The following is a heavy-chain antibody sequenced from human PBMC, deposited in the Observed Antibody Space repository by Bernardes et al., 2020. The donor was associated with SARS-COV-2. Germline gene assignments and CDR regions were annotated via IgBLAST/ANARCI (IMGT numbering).Heavy chain of an antibody. D-gene: IGHD3-3*01. Sequence: SETLSLTCAVSGGSISSSNLWSWVRQPPGKGLEWIGEIYHSGSTNYNPSLKSRVTISLDKSKNQFSLKLSSVTAADTAVYYCARWQRLLFWGMDVWGQGTTVTVS. CDR3: ARWQRLLFWGMDV. CDR1: GGSISSSNL. J-gene: IGHJ6*02. CDR2: IYHSGST. V-gene: IGHV4-4*02.